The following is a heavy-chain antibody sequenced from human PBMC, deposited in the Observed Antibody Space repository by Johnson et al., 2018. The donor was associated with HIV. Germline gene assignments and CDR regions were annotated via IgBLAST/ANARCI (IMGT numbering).Heavy chain of an antibody. CDR1: GFTFSDYY. CDR2: ISSSGSTI. CDR3: AKDAIVVVTAGAFDI. J-gene: IGHJ3*02. Sequence: QVQVVESGGGLIQPGGSLRLSCAASGFTFSDYYMSWIRQAPGKGLEWVSYISSSGSTIYYADSVKGRFTISRDNAKNSLYLQMNSLRSEDTALYYCAKDAIVVVTAGAFDIWGQGTMVTVSS. V-gene: IGHV3-11*01. D-gene: IGHD2-21*02.